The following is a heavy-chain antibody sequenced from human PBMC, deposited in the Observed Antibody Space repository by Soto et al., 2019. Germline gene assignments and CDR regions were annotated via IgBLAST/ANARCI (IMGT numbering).Heavy chain of an antibody. CDR3: ARGAAAGVRGETNWFDP. J-gene: IGHJ5*02. V-gene: IGHV1-3*01. CDR1: GYTFTSYA. CDR2: INAGNGNT. Sequence: QVQLVQSGTEVKKPGASVKVSCKASGYTFTSYAMHWVRQAPGQRLEWMGWINAGNGNTKYSQKFQGRVTITRDTSASTAYMEMSSLKSEDTAVYYCARGAAAGVRGETNWFDPWGQGTQVTVSS. D-gene: IGHD6-13*01.